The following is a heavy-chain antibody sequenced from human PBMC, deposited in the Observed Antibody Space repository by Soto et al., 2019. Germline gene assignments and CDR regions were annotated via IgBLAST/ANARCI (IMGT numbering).Heavy chain of an antibody. V-gene: IGHV1-69*12. J-gene: IGHJ4*02. CDR1: GGTFSSDS. CDR3: ARSGGLDRDFNY. Sequence: QVQLVQSGAEVKKPGSSVKVSCKASGGTFSSDSFSWVRQAPGQGLEWMGGIIPMFDTPIYAQKFQDRVTITADEPTSTAYMQLSSLRSGATAVYYCARSGGLDRDFNYWGQGALVTVSA. D-gene: IGHD2-15*01. CDR2: IIPMFDTP.